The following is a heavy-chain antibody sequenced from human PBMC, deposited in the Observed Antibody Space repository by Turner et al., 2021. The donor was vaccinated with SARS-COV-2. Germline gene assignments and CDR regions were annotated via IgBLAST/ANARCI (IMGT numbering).Heavy chain of an antibody. CDR2: IIPSIGIA. J-gene: IGHJ4*02. CDR3: ARKRYYDIVTGPIQGDFDY. Sequence: QVQLVQSGSEVKKPGSSVKVSCKDSGATFSSHGTSWVRPAPGQGLEWTGRIIPSIGIANYAQKVQGRVTITADKSSRTAYMEMSSLRSEDTAVYYCARKRYYDIVTGPIQGDFDYWGQGTLVTVSS. V-gene: IGHV1-69*04. CDR1: GATFSSHG. D-gene: IGHD3-9*01.